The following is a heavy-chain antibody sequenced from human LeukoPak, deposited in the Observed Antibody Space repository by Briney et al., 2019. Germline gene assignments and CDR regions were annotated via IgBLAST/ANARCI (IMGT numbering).Heavy chain of an antibody. J-gene: IGHJ4*02. CDR2: ISYDGSNK. D-gene: IGHD5-18*01. V-gene: IGHV3-30-3*01. Sequence: GRSLRLSCAASGFTFNSYAMHWVRQAPGKGLEWVAVISYDGSNKYYADSVKGRFTISRDNSKNTLYLQMNSLRAEDTAVYYCARTVDTAMVTPYFDYWGQGTLVTVSS. CDR3: ARTVDTAMVTPYFDY. CDR1: GFTFNSYA.